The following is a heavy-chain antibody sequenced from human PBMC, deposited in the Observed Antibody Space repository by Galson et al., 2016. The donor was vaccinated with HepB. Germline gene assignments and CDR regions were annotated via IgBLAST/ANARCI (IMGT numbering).Heavy chain of an antibody. Sequence: SLRLSCAASGFTFSDAWMMWVRQAPGKGLEWVGRILSKAHGGTTHYAAPVKVRFTISRDDSENTLYLQMNSLKIEDTAIYYCTISDFSDYWGQGTLVTVSS. CDR3: TISDFSDY. D-gene: IGHD4-11*01. J-gene: IGHJ4*02. V-gene: IGHV3-15*01. CDR2: ILSKAHGGTT. CDR1: GFTFSDAW.